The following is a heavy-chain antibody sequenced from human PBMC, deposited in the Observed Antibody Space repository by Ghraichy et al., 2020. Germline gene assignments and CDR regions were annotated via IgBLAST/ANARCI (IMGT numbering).Heavy chain of an antibody. V-gene: IGHV3-23*01. CDR1: GFTFSSHA. D-gene: IGHD1-1*01. J-gene: IGHJ4*02. CDR2: VGATDGST. CDR3: ARGATTTFFDF. Sequence: ESLNISCAASGFTFSSHAMTWVRQAPGKGLEWVSYVGATDGSTFYADSVRGRFTISRDNSKNMLYLQMNSLRAEDTAVYFCARGATTTFFDFWGQGTLLTVSS.